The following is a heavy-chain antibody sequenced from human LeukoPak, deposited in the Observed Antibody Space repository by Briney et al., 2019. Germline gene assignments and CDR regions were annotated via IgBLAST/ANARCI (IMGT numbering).Heavy chain of an antibody. D-gene: IGHD6-25*01. J-gene: IGHJ4*02. V-gene: IGHV4-34*01. CDR3: ARSSGTGTFSY. CDR1: GGSFSGYY. Sequence: SKTLSLTCAVYGGSFSGYYWSWIRQPPGKGLEWIGEINHSGSTNYNPSLKSRATISVDTSKNHFSLKMSSVTAADTAVYYCARSSGTGTFSYWGQGTLVTVSS. CDR2: INHSGST.